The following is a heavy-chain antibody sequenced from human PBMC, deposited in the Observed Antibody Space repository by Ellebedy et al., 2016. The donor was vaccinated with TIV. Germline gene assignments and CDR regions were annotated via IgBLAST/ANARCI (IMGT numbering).Heavy chain of an antibody. D-gene: IGHD2-2*01. J-gene: IGHJ4*02. CDR1: GFTFSSYW. CDR3: ARGRGGSTGSDYFDY. V-gene: IGHV3-74*01. Sequence: GESLKISCAASGFTFSSYWMHWVRQAPGKGLVWVSRINSDGSSTSYADSVKGRFTISRDNSKNTLYLQMNSLRGEDTAVYYCARGRGGSTGSDYFDYWGQGTLVTVSS. CDR2: INSDGSST.